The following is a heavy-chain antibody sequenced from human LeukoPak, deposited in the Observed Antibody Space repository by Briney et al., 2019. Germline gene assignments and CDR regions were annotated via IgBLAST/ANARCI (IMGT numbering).Heavy chain of an antibody. CDR1: GFTFGDYA. CDR3: TRGPIVVVNHFDY. D-gene: IGHD3-22*01. V-gene: IGHV3-49*03. J-gene: IGHJ4*02. CDR2: IRSKTYGGAT. Sequence: PGGSLRLSCTASGFTFGDYAMSWFRQAPGKGLECVGFIRSKTYGGATEYAASVRGRFTISRDDSKSITYLQMNSLKTEDTAVYFCTRGPIVVVNHFDYWGQGTLVTVSS.